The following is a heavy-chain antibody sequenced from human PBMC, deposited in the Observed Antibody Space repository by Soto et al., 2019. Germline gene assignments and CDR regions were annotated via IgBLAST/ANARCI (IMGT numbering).Heavy chain of an antibody. CDR2: TYYRSKWYD. CDR1: GDSVSSNSAA. Sequence: QVQLQQSGPGLVMPSQTLSLTCVISGDSVSSNSAAWNWIRQSPSRGLEWLGRTYYRSKWYDDYAVSVRSRITINPDTSKNQVSLQLNSVTPEDTAVYYCARVDLRRSSLFWFDPWGQGTLVTVSS. J-gene: IGHJ5*02. D-gene: IGHD6-6*01. V-gene: IGHV6-1*01. CDR3: ARVDLRRSSLFWFDP.